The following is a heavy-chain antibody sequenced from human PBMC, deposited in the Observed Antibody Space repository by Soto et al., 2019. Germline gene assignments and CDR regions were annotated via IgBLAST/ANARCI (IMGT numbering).Heavy chain of an antibody. Sequence: ASVKVSCKASGYTFTSYAMHWVRQAPGQRLEWMGWINSGNGNTKYSQKFQGRVTITRDTSASTAYMELRSLRSEDTAMYYCASPGYMSGWYGGIWGQGTMVTVS. CDR3: ASPGYMSGWYGGI. D-gene: IGHD6-19*01. CDR1: GYTFTSYA. CDR2: INSGNGNT. V-gene: IGHV1-3*01. J-gene: IGHJ3*02.